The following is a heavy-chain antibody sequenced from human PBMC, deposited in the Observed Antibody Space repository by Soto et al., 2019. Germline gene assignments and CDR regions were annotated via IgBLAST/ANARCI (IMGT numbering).Heavy chain of an antibody. J-gene: IGHJ4*02. CDR3: ARVGGFSGYSCPRWAFDH. V-gene: IGHV1-69*12. CDR2: IIPIFGTA. D-gene: IGHD5-12*01. CDR1: VGTFSSYA. Sequence: QVQLVQSGAEVKKPGSSVKVSCKASVGTFSSYAISWVRQAPGQGLEWLGGIIPIFGTANYAQKFQGRVTMTADESPSKAYMELSSRRAEDTAGYYCARVGGFSGYSCPRWAFDHWGQGTLVTVSS.